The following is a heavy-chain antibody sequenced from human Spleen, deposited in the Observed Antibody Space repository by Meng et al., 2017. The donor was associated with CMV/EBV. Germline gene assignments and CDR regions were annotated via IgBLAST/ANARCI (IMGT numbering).Heavy chain of an antibody. CDR3: AKGGCSTNSCYQNS. V-gene: IGHV3-30*02. CDR1: GLNFKIYG. CDR2: IRYDEKTK. D-gene: IGHD2-2*01. J-gene: IGHJ4*02. Sequence: GESLKISCATSGLNFKIYGMHWVRQLPGKGLEWVAFIRYDEKTKYYADSVKGRFTISRDNSKNTLYLQMNSLTVEDTAVYYCAKGGCSTNSCYQNSWGQGTLVTVSS.